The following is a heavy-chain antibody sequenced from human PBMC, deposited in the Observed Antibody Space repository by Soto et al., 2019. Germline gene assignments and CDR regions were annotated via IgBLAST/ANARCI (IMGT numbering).Heavy chain of an antibody. J-gene: IGHJ4*02. CDR2: INPNTGNT. D-gene: IGHD2-15*01. Sequence: QVQLVQSGADLKKPGASVKVSCKTSGYTFSGHFLQWVREAPGAGPEWMGWINPNTGNTKYGQKFEGRVTLTRDMSSSTAYMELTRLTVDDTAVYFCVRAGSYCSGGSCSFAYWGQGSLVTVSS. CDR3: VRAGSYCSGGSCSFAY. CDR1: GYTFSGHF. V-gene: IGHV1-2*02.